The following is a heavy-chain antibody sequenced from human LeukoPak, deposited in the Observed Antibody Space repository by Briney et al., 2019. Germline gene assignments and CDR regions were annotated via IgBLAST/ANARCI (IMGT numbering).Heavy chain of an antibody. J-gene: IGHJ3*02. CDR3: ANLYDFWSGFPQDAFDI. V-gene: IGHV3-23*01. D-gene: IGHD3-3*01. CDR2: ISCSGGST. Sequence: PGGSLRLSCAASGFTFSSYAMSWVRQAPGKGLEWVSAISCSGGSTYYADSVKGRFTISRDNSKNTLYLQMNSLRAEDTAVYYCANLYDFWSGFPQDAFDIWGQGTMVTVSS. CDR1: GFTFSSYA.